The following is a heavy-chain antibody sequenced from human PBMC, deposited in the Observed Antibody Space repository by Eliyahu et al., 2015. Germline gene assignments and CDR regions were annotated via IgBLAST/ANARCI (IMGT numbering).Heavy chain of an antibody. CDR3: ARDYSGYSSGWYFFEY. J-gene: IGHJ4*02. D-gene: IGHD6-19*01. CDR2: IWYDGSKE. V-gene: IGHV3-33*01. Sequence: QVXLLQSGXGVVQPGRXLXXSCXASGFXFSTFGXHWVRQAPGKGLEWVAVIWYDGSKEYYADSVKGRFTISRDNSRKMLYLQMDSLRVEDTAVYSCARDYSGYSSGWYFFEYWGQGSLVTVSS. CDR1: GFXFSTFG.